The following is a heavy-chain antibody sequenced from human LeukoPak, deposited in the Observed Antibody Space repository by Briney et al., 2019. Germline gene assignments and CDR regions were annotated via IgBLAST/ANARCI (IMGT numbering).Heavy chain of an antibody. V-gene: IGHV1-2*02. CDR3: ARASNYYDSSGYYSKGY. CDR1: GYTFTGYY. J-gene: IGHJ4*02. CDR2: INPNSGGT. Sequence: ASVKVSCKASGYTFTGYYMHWVRQAPGQGLEWMGWINPNSGGTNYAQKFQGRVTMTRDTSISTAYMELSRLRSDDTAVYYCARASNYYDSSGYYSKGYWGQGTLVTVSS. D-gene: IGHD3-22*01.